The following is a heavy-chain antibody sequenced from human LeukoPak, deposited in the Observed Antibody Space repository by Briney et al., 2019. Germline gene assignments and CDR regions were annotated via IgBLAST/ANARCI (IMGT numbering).Heavy chain of an antibody. CDR2: INWNGGST. CDR3: ARGSYYDFWSGYYRPAHFDY. Sequence: GGSLRLSCAASGFTFDDYGMSWVRQAPGKGLEWVSGINWNGGSTGYADSVKGRFTISRDNAKNSLYLQMNSLRAEDTALYYCARGSYYDFWSGYYRPAHFDYWGQGTLVTVSS. CDR1: GFTFDDYG. J-gene: IGHJ4*02. V-gene: IGHV3-20*04. D-gene: IGHD3-3*01.